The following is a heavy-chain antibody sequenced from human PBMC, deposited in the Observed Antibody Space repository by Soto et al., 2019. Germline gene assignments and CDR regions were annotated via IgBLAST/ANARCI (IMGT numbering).Heavy chain of an antibody. CDR3: ARGDLGYCSGGSCYSMMYYYYGMDV. CDR2: IYYSGRT. J-gene: IGHJ6*02. CDR1: GGSISSYY. D-gene: IGHD2-15*01. Sequence: SETLSLTCTVSGGSISSYYWSWIRQPPGKGLEWIGYIYYSGRTNYNPDLKSRVTISVDTSKNQFSLQLSSVTAADTAVYYCARGDLGYCSGGSCYSMMYYYYGMDVWGQGTTVTVSS. V-gene: IGHV4-59*01.